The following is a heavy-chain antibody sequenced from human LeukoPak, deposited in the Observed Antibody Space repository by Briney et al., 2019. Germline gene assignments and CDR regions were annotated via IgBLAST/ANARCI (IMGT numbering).Heavy chain of an antibody. V-gene: IGHV4-34*01. D-gene: IGHD3-3*01. J-gene: IGHJ3*02. Sequence: SETLSLTCAVYGGSFSGYYWSWIRQPPGKGLEWIGEINHSGSTNYNPSLKSRVTISVDTSKNQFSLKLSSVTAADTAVYYCARHVRSAYDPFGIWGQGTMVTVSS. CDR1: GGSFSGYY. CDR3: ARHVRSAYDPFGI. CDR2: INHSGST.